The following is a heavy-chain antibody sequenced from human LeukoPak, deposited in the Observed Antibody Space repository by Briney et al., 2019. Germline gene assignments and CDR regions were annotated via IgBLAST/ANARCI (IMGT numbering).Heavy chain of an antibody. CDR2: IDRNGDST. CDR1: GFTFDDYG. CDR3: AKPPPPKVVDY. D-gene: IGHD2-15*01. Sequence: GGSLRLSCAASGFTFDDYGMSWVRQAPGKGLEWVSGIDRNGDSTGYADSVEGRFTISRDNSKNTLYLQMNSLRAEDTAVYYCAKPPPPKVVDYWGQGTLVTVSS. J-gene: IGHJ4*02. V-gene: IGHV3-20*04.